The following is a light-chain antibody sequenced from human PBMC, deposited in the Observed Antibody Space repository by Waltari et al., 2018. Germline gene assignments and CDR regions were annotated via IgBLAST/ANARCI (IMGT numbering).Light chain of an antibody. V-gene: IGLV1-47*01. J-gene: IGLJ2*01. CDR3: AAWDDGLRGPA. CDR1: PPNLGSNF. CDR2: ENS. Sequence: QSVLTQSPSVSETPGQKITISCSGSPPNLGSNFVNWYQQVPGTAPKLLIYENSQRPTGVPDRFSASKSGTSASLAISGLQSQDEADYYCAAWDDGLRGPAFGGGTKVTVL.